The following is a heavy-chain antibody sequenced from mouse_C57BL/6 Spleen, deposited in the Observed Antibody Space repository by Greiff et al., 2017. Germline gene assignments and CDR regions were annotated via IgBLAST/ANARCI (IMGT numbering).Heavy chain of an antibody. J-gene: IGHJ1*03. CDR2: IDPSDSST. V-gene: IGHV1-69*01. CDR1: GYTFTSYW. D-gene: IGHD2-4*01. CDR3: SRSGAITRYFDV. Sequence: QVQLQQPGAELVMPGASVKLSCKASGYTFTSYWMHWVKQRPGQGLEWIGEIDPSDSSTNYNQKFKGNSKLTVAKSSSTAYMQLSSLTSEDSAVYYCSRSGAITRYFDVWGTGTTVTVSS.